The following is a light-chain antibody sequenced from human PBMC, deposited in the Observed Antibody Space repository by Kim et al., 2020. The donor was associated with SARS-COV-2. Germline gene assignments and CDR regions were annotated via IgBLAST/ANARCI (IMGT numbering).Light chain of an antibody. Sequence: LSPGERATLSCRASQSISSTYLGWYQQKPGHAPRLLIYGASSRATGIPDRFSGSGSGTDFTLTISRLEPEDFAVYYCQQYGSSPRAFGQGTKLEI. J-gene: IGKJ2*01. CDR2: GAS. CDR3: QQYGSSPRA. V-gene: IGKV3-20*01. CDR1: QSISSTY.